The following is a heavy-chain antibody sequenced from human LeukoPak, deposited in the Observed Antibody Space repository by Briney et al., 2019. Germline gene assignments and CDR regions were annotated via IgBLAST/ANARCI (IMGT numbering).Heavy chain of an antibody. D-gene: IGHD3-22*01. CDR1: GYTFTGYY. CDR2: INPNTGGT. CDR3: ARAPMIVVVFPPRLDF. J-gene: IGHJ4*02. V-gene: IGHV1-2*02. Sequence: ASVKVSCKTSGYTFTGYYMHWVRQAPGQGLEWMGWINPNTGGTNYAQKFQGRVTMTSDTSISTAYMELSSLKSDDTAMYSCARAPMIVVVFPPRLDFWGQGTLVTVSS.